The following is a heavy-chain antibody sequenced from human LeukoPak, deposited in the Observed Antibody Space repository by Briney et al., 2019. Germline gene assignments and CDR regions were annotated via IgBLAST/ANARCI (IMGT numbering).Heavy chain of an antibody. D-gene: IGHD6-19*01. CDR1: GFTFSSYA. CDR3: ARRYSSGRRAFDI. CDR2: ISYDGSNK. V-gene: IGHV3-30-3*01. Sequence: GGSLRLSCAASGFTFSSYAMHWVRQAPGKGLEWVAVISYDGSNKYYADSVKGRFTISRDNSKNTLYLQMNSLRAEDTAVYYCARRYSSGRRAFDIWGQGTMVTVSS. J-gene: IGHJ3*02.